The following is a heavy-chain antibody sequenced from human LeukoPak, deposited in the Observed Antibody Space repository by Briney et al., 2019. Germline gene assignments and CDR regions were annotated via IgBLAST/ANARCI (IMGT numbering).Heavy chain of an antibody. CDR3: ARGGDYADYAVDY. CDR2: IYYSGST. CDR1: GGSISSSSYY. Sequence: SETLSLTCTVSGGSISSSSYYWGWIRQPPGKGLEWIGSIYYSGSTYYNPSLKSRVTISVDTSKNQFSLKLSSVTAADTAVYYCARGGDYADYAVDYWGQGTLVTVSS. J-gene: IGHJ4*02. V-gene: IGHV4-39*01. D-gene: IGHD4-17*01.